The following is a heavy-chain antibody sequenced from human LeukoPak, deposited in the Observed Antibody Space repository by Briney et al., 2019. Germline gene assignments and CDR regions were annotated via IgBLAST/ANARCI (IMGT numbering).Heavy chain of an antibody. CDR3: AKDPTMVRGVISSYYYYMDV. J-gene: IGHJ6*03. D-gene: IGHD3-10*01. CDR1: GFTFSSYG. CDR2: IWYDGSNK. Sequence: PGRSLRLSCAASGFTFSSYGIHWVRQAPGKGLEWVAVIWYDGSNKYYADSVKGRFTISRDNSKNTLYLQMNSLRAEDTAVYYCAKDPTMVRGVISSYYYYMDVWGEGTTVTVSS. V-gene: IGHV3-33*06.